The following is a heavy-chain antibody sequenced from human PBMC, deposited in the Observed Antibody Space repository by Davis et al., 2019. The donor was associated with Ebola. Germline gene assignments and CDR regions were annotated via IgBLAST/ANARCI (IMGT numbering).Heavy chain of an antibody. Sequence: GSLRLSCTVSGGSISNYYWSWIRQSPGKGLEWIAYIYYSGSTSYNPSLKSRVTISVDTSKNQFSLKLSSVTAADTAVYYCAGRLRWPLDYWGQGTLVTVSS. J-gene: IGHJ4*02. CDR1: GGSISNYY. D-gene: IGHD4-23*01. CDR3: AGRLRWPLDY. CDR2: IYYSGST. V-gene: IGHV4-59*01.